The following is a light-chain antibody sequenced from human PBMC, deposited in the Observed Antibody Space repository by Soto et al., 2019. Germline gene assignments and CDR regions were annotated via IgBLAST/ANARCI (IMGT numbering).Light chain of an antibody. V-gene: IGKV3-11*01. Sequence: EIVLTQSPATLSWSPGERGTLSCRASESVTNYLAWYQQKPGQAPRLLVYDVSNRATGIPARFSGGGSGTDFTLTISNLEPEDFAVYYCQQRSDWPWTFGQGTKVELK. CDR1: ESVTNY. J-gene: IGKJ1*01. CDR2: DVS. CDR3: QQRSDWPWT.